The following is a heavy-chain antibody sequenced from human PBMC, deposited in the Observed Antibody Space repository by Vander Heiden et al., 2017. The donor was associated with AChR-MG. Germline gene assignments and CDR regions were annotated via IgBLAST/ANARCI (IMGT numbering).Heavy chain of an antibody. Sequence: EVQLVESGGGSVKSGGSLTLSCSASGFSFGGYAMNWVRQAPGKGLEWVAGISGKGDTMYYADFVMGRFTISRDNGQSSVYLQMNSLRDDDSGVYFCVKEVHFSYSWVRGNWFDPWGQGTLVTVSS. CDR1: GFSFGGYA. CDR3: VKEVHFSYSWVRGNWFDP. CDR2: ISGKGDTM. V-gene: IGHV3-23*04. J-gene: IGHJ5*02. D-gene: IGHD4-4*01.